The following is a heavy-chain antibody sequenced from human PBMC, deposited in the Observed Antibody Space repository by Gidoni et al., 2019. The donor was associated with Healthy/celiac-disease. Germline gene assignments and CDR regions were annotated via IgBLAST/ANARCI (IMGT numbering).Heavy chain of an antibody. CDR2: ISYEGSNK. D-gene: IGHD6-6*01. CDR1: GFTFSSYA. Sequence: QVQLVESGGGVVQPGRSLRLSCAASGFTFSSYAMHWFRQAPGKGLEWVAVISYEGSNKYYADSVKGRFTISRDNSKNTLYLQMNSLRAEDTAVYYCARDSSSSGDYYYYGMDVWGQGTTVTVSS. V-gene: IGHV3-30-3*01. J-gene: IGHJ6*02. CDR3: ARDSSSSGDYYYYGMDV.